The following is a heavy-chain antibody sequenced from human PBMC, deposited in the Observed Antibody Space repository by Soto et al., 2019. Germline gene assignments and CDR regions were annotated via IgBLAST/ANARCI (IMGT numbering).Heavy chain of an antibody. CDR1: GFTFKGYW. CDR2: IKEDGSEK. Sequence: GGALGLSCSASGFTFKGYWMSWVRQAPGKGLEWVANIKEDGSEKDYVDSVKGRFTISRDNAKKSLYLQMNSLRDEDTARYYCARIKPGAYDYFEYWGLGTLVTVYS. CDR3: ARIKPGAYDYFEY. J-gene: IGHJ4*02. D-gene: IGHD3-16*01. V-gene: IGHV3-7*01.